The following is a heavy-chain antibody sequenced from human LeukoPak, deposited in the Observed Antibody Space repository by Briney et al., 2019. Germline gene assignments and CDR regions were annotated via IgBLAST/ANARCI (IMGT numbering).Heavy chain of an antibody. CDR1: GGTFSSYA. Sequence: SVKVSCKASGGTFSSYAISWVRQAPGQGLEWMGGIIPIFGTANYAQKFQGRVTITADESTSTAYMELSSLRSEDTAVYYCATEGRWLQFFDYWGQGTLVTVSS. D-gene: IGHD5-24*01. J-gene: IGHJ4*02. CDR3: ATEGRWLQFFDY. V-gene: IGHV1-69*13. CDR2: IIPIFGTA.